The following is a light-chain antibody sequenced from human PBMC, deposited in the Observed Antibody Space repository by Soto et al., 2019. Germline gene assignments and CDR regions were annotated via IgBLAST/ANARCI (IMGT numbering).Light chain of an antibody. CDR2: LGS. V-gene: IGKV2-28*01. J-gene: IGKJ2*01. CDR1: QSLLHSNGYNY. Sequence: DIVMTQSPLSLPVTPGEPASISCRSSQSLLHSNGYNYLDWYLQKPGQSPQLLIYLGSHRAAVVPDRFIGSGSGPAFTLEISGVEAEDVGVFYFMQVLQTPYTFGQGTKLDMK. CDR3: MQVLQTPYT.